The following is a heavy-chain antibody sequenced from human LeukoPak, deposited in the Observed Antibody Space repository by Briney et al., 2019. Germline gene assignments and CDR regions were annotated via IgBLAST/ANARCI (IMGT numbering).Heavy chain of an antibody. V-gene: IGHV1-69*01. Sequence: SVKVSCKASGGTFSSYAISWVRQAPGQGLEWMGGIIPIFGTANYAQKFQGRVTITADESTSTAYMELSSLRSEDTAVYYCARWDSSGWYPSYFDYWGQGTLVTVSS. CDR3: ARWDSSGWYPSYFDY. D-gene: IGHD6-19*01. J-gene: IGHJ4*02. CDR1: GGTFSSYA. CDR2: IIPIFGTA.